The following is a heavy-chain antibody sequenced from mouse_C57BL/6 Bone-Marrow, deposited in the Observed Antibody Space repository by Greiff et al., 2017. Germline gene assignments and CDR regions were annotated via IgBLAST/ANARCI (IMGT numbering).Heavy chain of an antibody. CDR3: ARGGIGAWFAY. CDR1: GYTFTDYY. J-gene: IGHJ3*01. CDR2: LYPGRGTT. D-gene: IGHD2-14*01. V-gene: IGHV1-76*01. Sequence: QVQLQQSGAELVRPGASVKLSCEASGYTFTDYYINWVKQRPGQGLEWIARLYPGRGTTYCDGKFKGKATLTAETSSSTAYMQLSSLTSEDSAVYFCARGGIGAWFAYWGQGTLVTVSA.